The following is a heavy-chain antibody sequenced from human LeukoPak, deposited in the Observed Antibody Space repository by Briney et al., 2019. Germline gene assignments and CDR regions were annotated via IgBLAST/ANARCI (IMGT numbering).Heavy chain of an antibody. V-gene: IGHV4-59*01. J-gene: IGHJ4*02. Sequence: SETLSLTCTVSGGSISSYFWSWIRQPPGKGLEWIGYIYSSGSTNYNPSLKSRVTISLDTSKNQFSLKLTSVTAADTAVYYCARYYSSGLDYWGQGTLVTVSS. CDR2: IYSSGST. CDR3: ARYYSSGLDY. CDR1: GGSISSYF. D-gene: IGHD6-19*01.